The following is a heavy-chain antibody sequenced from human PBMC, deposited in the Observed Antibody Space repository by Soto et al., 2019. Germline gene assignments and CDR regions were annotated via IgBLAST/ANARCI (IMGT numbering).Heavy chain of an antibody. Sequence: PGGSLRPSCAASGFTFRSFTMHWVRKAPGKGLEWVSTISSNSAYIYYTDALRGRFTISRDNAKNSLHLQMNSLRAEDTAVYYCTRDASRDSSARGWFDPWGQGT. D-gene: IGHD6-13*01. V-gene: IGHV3-21*01. CDR2: ISSNSAYI. CDR3: TRDASRDSSARGWFDP. CDR1: GFTFRSFT. J-gene: IGHJ5*02.